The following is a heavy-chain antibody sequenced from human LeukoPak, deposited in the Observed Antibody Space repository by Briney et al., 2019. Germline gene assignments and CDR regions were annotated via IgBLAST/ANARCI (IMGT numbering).Heavy chain of an antibody. V-gene: IGHV1-69*13. CDR1: GGTFSSYA. CDR2: IIPIFGTA. D-gene: IGHD3-22*01. J-gene: IGHJ4*02. Sequence: SVRVSCKASGGTFSSYAISWVRQAPGQGLEWMGGIIPIFGTANYAQKFQGRVTITADESTSTAYMELSSLRSEDTAVYYCARSRTMRGRIDYWGQGTLVTVSS. CDR3: ARSRTMRGRIDY.